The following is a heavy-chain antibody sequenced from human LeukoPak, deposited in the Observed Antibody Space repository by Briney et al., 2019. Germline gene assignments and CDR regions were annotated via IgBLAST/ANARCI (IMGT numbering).Heavy chain of an antibody. D-gene: IGHD1-1*01. J-gene: IGHJ4*02. CDR2: IWFDGSNK. V-gene: IGHV3-33*08. CDR1: GFTFRSYT. CDR3: VRDPSGSGFAFDS. Sequence: GGSLRLSCAASGFTFRSYTMNWVRQAPGKGLEWVAFIWFDGSNKHYADSVKGRFTISRDNSEDTLYLQMNSLRAEDTAVYYCVRDPSGSGFAFDSWGQGALVTVSS.